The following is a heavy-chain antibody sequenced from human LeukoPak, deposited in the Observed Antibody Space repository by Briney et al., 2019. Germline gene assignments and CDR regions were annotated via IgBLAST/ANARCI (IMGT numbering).Heavy chain of an antibody. D-gene: IGHD5-24*01. J-gene: IGHJ5*02. CDR2: IYYSGST. CDR3: ASTVGWLQFGLAIYH. Sequence: SETLSLTCTVSGGSISSSSYYWGWIRQPPGKGLEWIGSIYYSGSTYYNPSLKSRVTISVDKSKNQFSLKLTSVTAADTATYYCASTVGWLQFGLAIYHWGQGILVTVPS. CDR1: GGSISSSSYY. V-gene: IGHV4-39*07.